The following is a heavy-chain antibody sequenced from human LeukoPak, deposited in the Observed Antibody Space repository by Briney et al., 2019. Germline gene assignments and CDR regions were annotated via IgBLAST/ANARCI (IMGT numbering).Heavy chain of an antibody. Sequence: ASVKVSCKASGGTFSSYAISWVRQAPGQGLEWMGGIIPIFGIANYAQKFQGRVTITADESTSTAYMELSSLRSEDTAVYYCAREKSYGDYRSNAFDIWGQGTMVTVSS. V-gene: IGHV1-69*13. CDR2: IIPIFGIA. CDR3: AREKSYGDYRSNAFDI. D-gene: IGHD4-17*01. CDR1: GGTFSSYA. J-gene: IGHJ3*02.